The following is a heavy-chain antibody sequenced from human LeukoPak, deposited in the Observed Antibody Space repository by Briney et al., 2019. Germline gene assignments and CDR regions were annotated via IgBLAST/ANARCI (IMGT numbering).Heavy chain of an antibody. D-gene: IGHD3-16*01. CDR3: AKSPYIASHIDFDY. V-gene: IGHV3-23*01. CDR2: VSGSGDST. CDR1: GLTFSSYA. Sequence: GGSLRLSCAASGLTFSSYAMSWFRQAPGKGLEWVSTVSGSGDSTWYADSVKGRFTISRDNSKSTLYLQMNSLRAEDTAVYYCAKSPYIASHIDFDYWGQGTLVTVSS. J-gene: IGHJ4*02.